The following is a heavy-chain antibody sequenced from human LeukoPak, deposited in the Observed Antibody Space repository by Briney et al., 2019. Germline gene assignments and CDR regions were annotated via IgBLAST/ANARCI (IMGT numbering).Heavy chain of an antibody. CDR1: GYTFTNYY. Sequence: ASVKVSCKASGYTFTNYYIHWVRQVPGQGLEWMGIINPSNGGTNYAQKFQGRVTMTGDTSTSTAYMELSSLRSEDTAVYYCARGVGIVVVPVAIYGGEWFDPWGQGTLVTVSS. J-gene: IGHJ5*02. CDR3: ARGVGIVVVPVAIYGGEWFDP. D-gene: IGHD2-2*02. V-gene: IGHV1-46*01. CDR2: INPSNGGT.